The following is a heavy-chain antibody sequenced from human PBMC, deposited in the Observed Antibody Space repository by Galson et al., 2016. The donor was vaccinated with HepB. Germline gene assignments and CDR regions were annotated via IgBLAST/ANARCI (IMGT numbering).Heavy chain of an antibody. D-gene: IGHD5-18*01. CDR1: GGSVSNGHYY. Sequence: SETLSLTCTVSGGSVSNGHYYWSWIRQSPGKGLEWIGYVYYSGSTDYNPSLKSRVTISVDTSKNQFSLKLMSVTAAETAVYYCAIWIHPTWFAPWGQGTLVTVSS. CDR2: VYYSGST. CDR3: AIWIHPTWFAP. J-gene: IGHJ5*02. V-gene: IGHV4-61*01.